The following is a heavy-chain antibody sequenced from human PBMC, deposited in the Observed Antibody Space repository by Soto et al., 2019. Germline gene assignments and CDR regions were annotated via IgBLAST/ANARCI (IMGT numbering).Heavy chain of an antibody. CDR3: ARVGFGEAPFYFDY. CDR1: GFTFSDYY. D-gene: IGHD3-10*01. Sequence: GGSLRLSCAASGFTFSDYYMSWIRQAPGKGLEWVSYISSSSSNINYADSVKGRFTISRDNAENSLYLHMNSLRVEDTVVYYCARVGFGEAPFYFDYWGQGTLVTVSS. CDR2: ISSSSSNI. J-gene: IGHJ4*02. V-gene: IGHV3-11*06.